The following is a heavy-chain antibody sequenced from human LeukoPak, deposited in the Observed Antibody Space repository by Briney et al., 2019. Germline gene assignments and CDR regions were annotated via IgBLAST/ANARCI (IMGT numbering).Heavy chain of an antibody. J-gene: IGHJ1*01. D-gene: IGHD2-2*01. CDR1: GFTVTTKS. CDR2: FYSPGST. CDR3: ASARESCIGSTCYEYFHH. Sequence: GGSLRLSCAASGFTVTTKSMAWVRQAPGRGLEWVSVFYSPGSTYYADSVHGRFTISRDNSLNTLFLQMNSLRVEDTAVYYCASARESCIGSTCYEYFHHWGQGTLVTVSS. V-gene: IGHV3-53*01.